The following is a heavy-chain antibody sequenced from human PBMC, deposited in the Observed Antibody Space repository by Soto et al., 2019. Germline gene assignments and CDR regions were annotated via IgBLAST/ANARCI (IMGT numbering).Heavy chain of an antibody. Sequence: GESLKISCKGSGYSFTSYWIGWVRQMPGKGLEWMGIIYPGDSDTRYSPSFQGQVTISADKSISTAYLQWSSLKASDTAMYYCARHGELLTMVRGVLGYYYYGMDVWGQGTTVTVSS. CDR1: GYSFTSYW. D-gene: IGHD3-10*01. V-gene: IGHV5-51*01. J-gene: IGHJ6*02. CDR3: ARHGELLTMVRGVLGYYYYGMDV. CDR2: IYPGDSDT.